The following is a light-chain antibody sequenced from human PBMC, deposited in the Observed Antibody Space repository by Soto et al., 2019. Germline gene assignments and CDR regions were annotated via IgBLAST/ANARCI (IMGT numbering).Light chain of an antibody. CDR1: SSDVGGYNY. V-gene: IGLV2-14*01. Sequence: QSVLTQPASVSGSPGQSITISCTGTSSDVGGYNYVSWYQQHPGKASKLMIADVSNRPSGVSIRFSGSKSGNTASLTISGFQAEDEADYYCNSYSSSTTLYLFGTGTKVTVL. CDR2: DVS. J-gene: IGLJ1*01. CDR3: NSYSSSTTLYL.